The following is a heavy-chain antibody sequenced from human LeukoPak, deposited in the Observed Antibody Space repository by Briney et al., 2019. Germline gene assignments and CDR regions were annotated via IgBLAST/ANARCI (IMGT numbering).Heavy chain of an antibody. D-gene: IGHD3-22*01. CDR3: ATGITMIVVVPARGMDV. V-gene: IGHV3-11*01. J-gene: IGHJ6*02. Sequence: GGSLRLSCAASGFTFSDYYMSWIRQAPGKGLEWVSYISSRGSTIYYADSVKGRFTISRDNAKNSLYLQMNSLRAEDTAVYYCATGITMIVVVPARGMDVWGQGTTVTVSS. CDR2: ISSRGSTI. CDR1: GFTFSDYY.